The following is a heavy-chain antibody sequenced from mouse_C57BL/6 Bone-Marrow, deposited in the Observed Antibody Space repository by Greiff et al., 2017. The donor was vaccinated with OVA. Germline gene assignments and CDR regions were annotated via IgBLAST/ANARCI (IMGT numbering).Heavy chain of an antibody. D-gene: IGHD4-1*01. Sequence: EVKLVESGGGLVQSGRSLRLSCATSGFTFSDFYMEWVRQAPGKGLEWIAASRNKANDYTTEYSASVKGRFIVSRDTSQSILYLQMNALRTEDTAIYYCARDGRKTGTGEYEAMDYWGQGTSVTVSS. CDR2: SRNKANDYTT. V-gene: IGHV7-1*01. CDR3: ARDGRKTGTGEYEAMDY. CDR1: GFTFSDFY. J-gene: IGHJ4*01.